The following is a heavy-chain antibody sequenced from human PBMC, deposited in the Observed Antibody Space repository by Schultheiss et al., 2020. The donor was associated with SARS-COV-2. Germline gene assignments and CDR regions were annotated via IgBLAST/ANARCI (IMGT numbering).Heavy chain of an antibody. CDR3: ARGPYYDSSGYCIH. CDR2: ISSSGSTI. D-gene: IGHD3-22*01. CDR1: GLTVSNNY. V-gene: IGHV3-11*04. J-gene: IGHJ4*02. Sequence: GESLKISCAASGLTVSNNYMTWVRQAPGKGLEWVSYISSSGSTIYYADSVKGRFTISRDNAKNSLYLQMNSLRAEDTAVYYCARGPYYDSSGYCIHWGQGTLVTVSS.